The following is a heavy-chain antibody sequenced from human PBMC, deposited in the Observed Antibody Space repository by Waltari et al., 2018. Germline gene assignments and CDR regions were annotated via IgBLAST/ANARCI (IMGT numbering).Heavy chain of an antibody. V-gene: IGHV4-39*07. CDR3: ARDPFIAAAGLSGDY. Sequence: QLQLQESGPGLVTPSETLFLTCTVSGGSISSSSYYWGWIGQPPGKGLEWIGSSYYSGSTYYNPSLKSRVTISVDTSKNQFSLKLSSVTAADTAVYYCARDPFIAAAGLSGDYWGQGTLVTVSS. J-gene: IGHJ4*02. CDR1: GGSISSSSYY. CDR2: SYYSGST. D-gene: IGHD6-13*01.